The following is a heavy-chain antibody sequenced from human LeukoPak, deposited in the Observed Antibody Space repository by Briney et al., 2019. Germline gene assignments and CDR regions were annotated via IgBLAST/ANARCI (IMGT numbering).Heavy chain of an antibody. CDR1: GLTVSSNY. D-gene: IGHD1-26*01. J-gene: IGHJ4*02. V-gene: IGHV3-66*01. CDR2: IYSGGST. CDR3: AKDADDGIFDY. Sequence: GGSLRLSCAASGLTVSSNYMNWVRQAPGKGLEWVSVIYSGGSTYYADSVKGRFTISRDNSKNTLYLQMNSLRAEDTAVYYCAKDADDGIFDYWGQGTLVTVSS.